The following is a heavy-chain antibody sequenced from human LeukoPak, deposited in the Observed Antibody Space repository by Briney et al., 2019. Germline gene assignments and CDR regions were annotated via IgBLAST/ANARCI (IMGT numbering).Heavy chain of an antibody. V-gene: IGHV4-39*01. D-gene: IGHD2-2*01. J-gene: IGHJ5*02. CDR2: IYYSGST. CDR1: GGSISSSSYY. CDR3: ARRVGIVVVPAAIIRFDP. Sequence: SETLSLTCTVSGGSISSSSYYWGWIRQPPGKGLEWIGSIYYSGSTYYNPSLKSRVTISVDTSKNQFSLKLSSVTAADTAVYYCARRVGIVVVPAAIIRFDPWGQGTLVTVSS.